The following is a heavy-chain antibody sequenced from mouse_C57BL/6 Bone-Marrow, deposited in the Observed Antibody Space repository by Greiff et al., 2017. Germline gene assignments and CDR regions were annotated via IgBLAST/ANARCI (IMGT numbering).Heavy chain of an antibody. CDR2: LWGVGST. CDR1: GFSLTSSG. Sequence: QVQLKQSGPGLVAPSPSLSISCTVSGFSLTSSGVDWVRQSPGKGLEWLGVLWGVGSTNYNSALKSRLSISKDNSKSQVFLKMNSLQTDDTAMYYCASYYGGRGAWFAYWGQGTLVTVSA. V-gene: IGHV2-6*01. CDR3: ASYYGGRGAWFAY. J-gene: IGHJ3*01. D-gene: IGHD1-1*01.